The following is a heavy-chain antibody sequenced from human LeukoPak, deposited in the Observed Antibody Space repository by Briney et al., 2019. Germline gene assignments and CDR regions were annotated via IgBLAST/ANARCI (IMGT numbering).Heavy chain of an antibody. D-gene: IGHD3-10*01. Sequence: SETLSLTCAVYGGSFSGYYWSWIRQPPGKGLGWIGEINHSGSTNYNPSLKSRVTISVDTSENQFSLKLSSVTAADTAVYYCARITPSMDVWGKGTTVTVSS. CDR2: INHSGST. CDR1: GGSFSGYY. J-gene: IGHJ6*03. CDR3: ARITPSMDV. V-gene: IGHV4-34*01.